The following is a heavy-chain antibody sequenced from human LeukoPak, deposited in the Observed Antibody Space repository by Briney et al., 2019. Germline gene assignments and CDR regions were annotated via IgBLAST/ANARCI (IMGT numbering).Heavy chain of an antibody. Sequence: SQTLSLTCAISGDSVSSNSAAWNWIRQSPSRGVEWLGRTYYRSKWYNDYAVSVKSRVTINPDTSKNQFSLQLNSVTPEDTAVYYCARAIDDSSGDAFDIWGQGTMVTVSS. J-gene: IGHJ3*02. CDR3: ARAIDDSSGDAFDI. V-gene: IGHV6-1*01. CDR2: TYYRSKWYN. D-gene: IGHD3-22*01. CDR1: GDSVSSNSAA.